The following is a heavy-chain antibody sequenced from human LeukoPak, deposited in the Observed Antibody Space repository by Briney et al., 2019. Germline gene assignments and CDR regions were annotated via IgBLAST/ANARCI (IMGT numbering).Heavy chain of an antibody. J-gene: IGHJ6*03. CDR2: ISGSGGST. CDR1: GFTFSSYA. V-gene: IGHV3-23*01. CDR3: AKATYYYGSGSFGCMGV. D-gene: IGHD3-10*01. Sequence: PGGSLRLSCAASGFTFSSYAMSWVRQAPGKGLEWVSAISGSGGSTYYADSVKGRFTISRDNSKNTLYLQMNSLRAEDTAVYYCAKATYYYGSGSFGCMGVWGKGTTVTVSS.